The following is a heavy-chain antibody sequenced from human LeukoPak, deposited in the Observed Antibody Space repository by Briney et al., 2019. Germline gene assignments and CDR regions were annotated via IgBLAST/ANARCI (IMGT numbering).Heavy chain of an antibody. CDR3: AREVYCSTTSCYTGYFQH. CDR2: IKQDGSEK. Sequence: GGSLRLSCAASGFTFSSYWMIWVRQAPGKGLEGVANIKQDGSEKYYVDSVKGRFTISRDNAKNSLDLQMNSLRAEDTAVYYCAREVYCSTTSCYTGYFQHWGQGTLVTVSS. CDR1: GFTFSSYW. V-gene: IGHV3-7*01. J-gene: IGHJ1*01. D-gene: IGHD2-2*02.